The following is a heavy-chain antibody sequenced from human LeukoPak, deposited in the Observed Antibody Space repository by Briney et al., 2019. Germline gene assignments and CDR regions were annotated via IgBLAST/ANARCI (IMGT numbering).Heavy chain of an antibody. CDR2: IYYSGST. D-gene: IGHD4-23*01. J-gene: IGHJ1*01. V-gene: IGHV4-61*01. CDR1: GGSVSSGSYY. Sequence: PSETLSLTCTVSGGSVSSGSYYWSWIRQPPGKGLEWIGYIYYSGSTNYNPSLKSRVTISVDTSKNQFSLKLSSVTAADTAVYYCASGYGGNSQVSEYFQHWGQGTLVTVPS. CDR3: ASGYGGNSQVSEYFQH.